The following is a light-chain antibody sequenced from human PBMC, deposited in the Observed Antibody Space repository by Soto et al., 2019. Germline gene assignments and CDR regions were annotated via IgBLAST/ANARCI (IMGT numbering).Light chain of an antibody. CDR3: CSYAGNFVYV. CDR1: SSDVGAYDY. J-gene: IGLJ1*01. Sequence: SVLTQPRSVSGSPGQSVTISCTGTSSDVGAYDYVSWYQQHPGKAPYLMVYDVTKRPSGVPDRFSGSKSGNTASLTIPGLQAEDEADYYCCSYAGNFVYVFGTGTKVTVL. V-gene: IGLV2-11*01. CDR2: DVT.